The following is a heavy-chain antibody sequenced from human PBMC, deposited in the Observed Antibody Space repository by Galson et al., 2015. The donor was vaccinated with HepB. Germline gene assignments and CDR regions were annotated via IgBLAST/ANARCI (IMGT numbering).Heavy chain of an antibody. V-gene: IGHV3-11*01. CDR1: GFTFSDYY. CDR3: ARDHRYGDYNWFDP. Sequence: SLRLSCAASGFTFSDYYMSWIRQAPGKGLEWVSYISSSGSTIYYADSVKGRFTISRDNAKNSLYLQMSSLRAEDTAVYYCARDHRYGDYNWFDPWGQGTLVPVSS. J-gene: IGHJ5*02. D-gene: IGHD4-17*01. CDR2: ISSSGSTI.